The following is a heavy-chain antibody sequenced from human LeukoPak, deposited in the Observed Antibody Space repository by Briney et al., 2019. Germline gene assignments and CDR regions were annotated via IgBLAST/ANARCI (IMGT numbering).Heavy chain of an antibody. V-gene: IGHV1-69*13. Sequence: SVKVSCKASGGTFSSYAISWVRQAPGQGLEWMGGIIPIFGTANYAQKFQGRVTITADESTSTAYMELSSLRSEDTAVYYRARWKRSNWNYGEYWGQGTLVTVSS. D-gene: IGHD1-7*01. CDR3: ARWKRSNWNYGEY. CDR2: IIPIFGTA. J-gene: IGHJ4*02. CDR1: GGTFSSYA.